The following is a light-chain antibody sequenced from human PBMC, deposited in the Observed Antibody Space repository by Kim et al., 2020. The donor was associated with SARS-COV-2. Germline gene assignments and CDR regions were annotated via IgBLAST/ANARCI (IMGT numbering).Light chain of an antibody. CDR2: GKN. V-gene: IGLV3-19*01. Sequence: ALGQTVRITCQGDSIRSYDASWYQQKPGQAPVLVIYGKNNRPSGIPDRFSGSSSGNTASLTITGAQAEDEADYYCNSRDSSGNHLVFGGGTKLTVL. CDR3: NSRDSSGNHLV. CDR1: SIRSYD. J-gene: IGLJ2*01.